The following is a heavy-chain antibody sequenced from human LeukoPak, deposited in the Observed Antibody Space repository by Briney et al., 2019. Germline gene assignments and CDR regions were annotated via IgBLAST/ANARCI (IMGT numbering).Heavy chain of an antibody. D-gene: IGHD1-26*01. CDR2: IYSSGTT. V-gene: IGHV4-39*02. CDR3: ARRGTGSYSRFDP. CDR1: GDSISSSYYY. Sequence: PSETLSLTCAVSGDSISSSYYYWGWIRQPPGKGPEWIGSIYSSGTTYYNPSLKSRVTISVDASKNHFSLNLNSVTAADTAVYYCARRGTGSYSRFDPWGQGTLVTVSS. J-gene: IGHJ5*02.